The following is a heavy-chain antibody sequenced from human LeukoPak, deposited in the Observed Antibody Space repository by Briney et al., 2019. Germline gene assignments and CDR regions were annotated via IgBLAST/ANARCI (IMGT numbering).Heavy chain of an antibody. Sequence: GGSLRLSCAASGFTFDDYAMHWVRQAPGKGLEWVSGISWNSGSIGYADSVKGRFTISRDNAKNSLYLQMNSLRAEDTALYYCARLGGTVTTNPSFFDYWGQGTLVTVSS. CDR3: ARLGGTVTTNPSFFDY. CDR1: GFTFDDYA. J-gene: IGHJ4*02. CDR2: ISWNSGSI. V-gene: IGHV3-9*01. D-gene: IGHD4-17*01.